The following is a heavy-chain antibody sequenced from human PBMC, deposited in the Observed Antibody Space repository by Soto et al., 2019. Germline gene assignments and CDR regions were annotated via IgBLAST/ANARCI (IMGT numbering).Heavy chain of an antibody. CDR3: ARVTPATPYYAMDV. CDR2: MYHTGRT. J-gene: IGHJ6*02. V-gene: IGHV4-30-2*01. CDR1: GGSINGGSYS. Sequence: QLQLQESGPGLLKPSQTLSLTCVVSGGSINGGSYSWSWIRQPPGKGLEWIGYMYHTGRTYYNPSLSGRASSSVDRSKNQYFLNLTSVTAADTAVYYCARVTPATPYYAMDVWGQGTTVTVSS. D-gene: IGHD2-2*02.